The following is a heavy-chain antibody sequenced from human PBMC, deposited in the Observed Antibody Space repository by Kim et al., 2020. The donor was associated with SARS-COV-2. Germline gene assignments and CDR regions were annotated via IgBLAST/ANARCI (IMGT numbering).Heavy chain of an antibody. Sequence: GESLKISCKGSGYSFTSYWIGWVRQMPGKGLEWMGIIYPGDSDTRYSPSFQGQVTISADKSISTAYLQWSSLKASDTAMYYCATTCGIRGVRGALGAFDIWGQGTMVTVSS. J-gene: IGHJ3*02. CDR1: GYSFTSYW. V-gene: IGHV5-51*01. D-gene: IGHD3-10*01. CDR2: IYPGDSDT. CDR3: ATTCGIRGVRGALGAFDI.